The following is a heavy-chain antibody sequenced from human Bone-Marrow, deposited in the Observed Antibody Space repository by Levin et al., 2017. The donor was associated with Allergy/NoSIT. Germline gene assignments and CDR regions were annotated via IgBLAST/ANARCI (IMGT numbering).Heavy chain of an antibody. V-gene: IGHV3-66*01. J-gene: IGHJ6*02. CDR3: ARDLIAAAPGGYYYYGLDL. CDR1: GLTVRYTY. Sequence: PGGSLRLSCAASGLTVRYTYMSWVRQAPGKGLEWVSIIYSDGTTDYADPVKGRFIISKDNSKNTLHLQMNSLRAEDTAIYFCARDLIAAAPGGYYYYGLDLWGQGTTVTVSS. D-gene: IGHD6-25*01. CDR2: IYSDGTT.